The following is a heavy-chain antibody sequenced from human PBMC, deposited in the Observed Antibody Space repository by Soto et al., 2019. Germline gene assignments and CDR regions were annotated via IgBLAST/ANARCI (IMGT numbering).Heavy chain of an antibody. CDR3: ARFDPSPPSYQWLVWYVDAFDI. CDR2: IKQDGSEK. J-gene: IGHJ3*02. D-gene: IGHD6-19*01. CDR1: GFTFSSYW. V-gene: IGHV3-7*01. Sequence: PGGSLRLSCATSGFTFSSYWMSWVRQAPGKGLEWVANIKQDGSEKYYVDSVKGRFTISRDNAKNSLYLPMNSLRAEDTAVYYCARFDPSPPSYQWLVWYVDAFDIWGQGTMVTVSS.